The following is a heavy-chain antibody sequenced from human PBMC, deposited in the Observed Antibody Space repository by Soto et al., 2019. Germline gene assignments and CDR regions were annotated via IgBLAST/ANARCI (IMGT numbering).Heavy chain of an antibody. CDR3: ATMAYDRSRAVYE. J-gene: IGHJ4*02. CDR2: SYYSGST. V-gene: IGHV4-59*01. CDR1: CGSISSYY. Sequence: TCTVSCGSISSYYWSWIRQPPGKGLEWIGYSYYSGSTNYNPSLKSRVTISVDTAKNQFSLKLSSVTAADTAVYYWATMAYDRSRAVYEWGQGKLGTGAS. D-gene: IGHD3-22*01.